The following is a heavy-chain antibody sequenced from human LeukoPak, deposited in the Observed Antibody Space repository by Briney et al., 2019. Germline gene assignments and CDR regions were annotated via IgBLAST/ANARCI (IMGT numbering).Heavy chain of an antibody. CDR2: ISSSSSYI. Sequence: GGSLRLSCAASGFTFSSYSMNWVRQAPGKGLEWVSSISSSSSYIYYADSVKGRFTISRDNPKNSLYLQMNSLRAEDTAVYYCARQYSSGWYPFFNWFDPWGQGTLVTVSS. V-gene: IGHV3-21*01. CDR1: GFTFSSYS. CDR3: ARQYSSGWYPFFNWFDP. J-gene: IGHJ5*02. D-gene: IGHD6-13*01.